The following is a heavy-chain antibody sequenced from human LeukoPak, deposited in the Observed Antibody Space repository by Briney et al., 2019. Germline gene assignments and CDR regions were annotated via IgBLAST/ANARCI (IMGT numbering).Heavy chain of an antibody. Sequence: GGSLRLSCVASGFTFSNYWMHWVRQAPGRGLVWVSRVSSDGSSISYADSVKGRFTISRDNAKNMLYLQMNSLRAEDTAVYYCATDRAWGHGTMVTVSS. CDR3: ATDRA. CDR1: GFTFSNYW. CDR2: VSSDGSSI. J-gene: IGHJ3*01. V-gene: IGHV3-74*01.